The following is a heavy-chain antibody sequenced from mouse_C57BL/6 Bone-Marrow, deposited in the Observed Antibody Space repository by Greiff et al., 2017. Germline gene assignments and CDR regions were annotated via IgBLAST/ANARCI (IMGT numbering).Heavy chain of an antibody. CDR1: GFTFSSYA. J-gene: IGHJ2*01. CDR2: ISDGGSYT. V-gene: IGHV5-4*01. Sequence: EVNLVESGGGLVKPGGSLKLSCAASGFTFSSYAMSWVRQTPEKRLEWVATISDGGSYTYYPDNVKGRFTISRDNAKNNLYLQMSHLKSEDTAMYYCAREGLLRDYFDYWGQGTTLTVSS. CDR3: AREGLLRDYFDY. D-gene: IGHD1-1*01.